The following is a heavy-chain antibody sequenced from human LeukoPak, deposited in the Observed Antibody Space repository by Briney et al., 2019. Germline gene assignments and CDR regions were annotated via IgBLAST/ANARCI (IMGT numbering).Heavy chain of an antibody. J-gene: IGHJ4*02. CDR3: ARDSGGRGGYCTNGLCYSRFFDY. CDR2: INANSGGT. Sequence: ASVTVSYKASGYTFTGYYMYWVRQAPRQRLEWMGWINANSGGTNYAKKFQGRVTMTSDTSISTAYMELSRLRSDDTAVYYCARDSGGRGGYCTNGLCYSRFFDYWGQGTLVTVSS. CDR1: GYTFTGYY. D-gene: IGHD2-8*01. V-gene: IGHV1-2*02.